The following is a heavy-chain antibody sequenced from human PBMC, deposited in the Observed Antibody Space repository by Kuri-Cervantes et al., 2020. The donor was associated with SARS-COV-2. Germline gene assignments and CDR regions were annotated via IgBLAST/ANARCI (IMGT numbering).Heavy chain of an antibody. V-gene: IGHV1-8*02. J-gene: IGHJ4*02. CDR3: ARGRLWPRLFGSGWYVLDY. Sequence: ASVKVSCKASGYTFTGYDINWVRQATGQGLEWMGWMNPNSGNTGYAQKFQGRVTMTRNTSVSTAYMELSSLRSEDTAVYYCARGRLWPRLFGSGWYVLDYWGQGTLVTVSS. CDR1: GYTFTGYD. D-gene: IGHD6-19*01. CDR2: MNPNSGNT.